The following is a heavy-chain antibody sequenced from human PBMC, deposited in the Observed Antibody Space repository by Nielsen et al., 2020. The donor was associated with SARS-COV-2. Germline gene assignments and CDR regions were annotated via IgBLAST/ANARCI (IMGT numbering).Heavy chain of an antibody. V-gene: IGHV1-18*01. CDR1: GGTFSSYA. CDR3: ARVGVETFDY. D-gene: IGHD3-10*01. J-gene: IGHJ4*02. Sequence: ASVKVSCKASGGTFSSYAISWVRQAPGQGLEWMGWISAYNGNTNYVQTLQGRVTMTTDTSTSTAYMELRSLKSDDTAVYYCARVGVETFDYWGQGTLVTVSS. CDR2: ISAYNGNT.